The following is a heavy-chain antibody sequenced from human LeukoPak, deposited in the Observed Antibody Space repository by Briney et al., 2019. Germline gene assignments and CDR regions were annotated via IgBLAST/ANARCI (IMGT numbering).Heavy chain of an antibody. CDR3: ARGGDYGDLRYFDY. CDR1: GVSLSIYY. Sequence: SETLSLTCTVSGVSLSIYYWFWIRQPAGKGLEWIGRIHTSGNADYNPSLKSRVTMSVDTSKNQFSLTLRSVTAADTAVYYCARGGDYGDLRYFDYWGQGTLVTVSS. D-gene: IGHD4-17*01. CDR2: IHTSGNA. J-gene: IGHJ4*02. V-gene: IGHV4-4*07.